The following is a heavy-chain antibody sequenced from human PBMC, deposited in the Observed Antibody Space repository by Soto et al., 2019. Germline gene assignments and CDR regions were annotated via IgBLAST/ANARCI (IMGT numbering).Heavy chain of an antibody. CDR1: GGTFSSYA. CDR3: ARASLGYSYVAVYFDY. J-gene: IGHJ4*02. Sequence: ASVKVSCKASGGTFSSYAISWVRQAPGQGLEWMGGIIPIFGTANYAQKFQGRVTITADESTSTAYMELSSLRSEDTAVYYCARASLGYSYVAVYFDYWGQGTLVTAPQ. V-gene: IGHV1-69*13. CDR2: IIPIFGTA. D-gene: IGHD5-18*01.